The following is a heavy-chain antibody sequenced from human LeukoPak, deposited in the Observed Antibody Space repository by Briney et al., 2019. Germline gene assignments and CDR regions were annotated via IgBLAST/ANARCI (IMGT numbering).Heavy chain of an antibody. D-gene: IGHD6-19*01. J-gene: IGHJ4*02. CDR2: INTDGTVT. V-gene: IGHV3-74*01. CDR1: GFTFSKYR. CDR3: ATKQWLAPPPDS. Sequence: GGSLRLSCAASGFTFSKYRMLWVPQAQGKGLESVSRINTDGTVTTYADSVKGRFTVSRDNADNTMFLQMNSVRDEDTAVYYCATKQWLAPPPDSWGQGTPVTVSS.